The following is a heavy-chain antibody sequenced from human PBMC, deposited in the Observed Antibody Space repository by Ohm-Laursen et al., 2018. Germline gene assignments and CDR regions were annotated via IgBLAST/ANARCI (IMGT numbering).Heavy chain of an antibody. D-gene: IGHD6-13*01. Sequence: SLRLSCSASGFTFSSYAMSWVRQAPGKGLEWVSAISGSGGSTYYADSVKGRFTISRDNSKNTLYLQMNSLRAEDTAVYYCAKSSSSWYSHDYWGQGTLVTVSS. V-gene: IGHV3-23*01. J-gene: IGHJ4*02. CDR2: ISGSGGST. CDR1: GFTFSSYA. CDR3: AKSSSSWYSHDY.